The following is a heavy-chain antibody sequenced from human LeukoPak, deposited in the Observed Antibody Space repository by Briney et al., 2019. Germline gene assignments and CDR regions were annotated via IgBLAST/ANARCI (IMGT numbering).Heavy chain of an antibody. J-gene: IGHJ4*02. CDR2: ISGSGSST. D-gene: IGHD3-16*02. CDR1: GFTFSSYA. Sequence: GGSLRLSCAASGFTFSSYAMSWVRQAPGKGLEWVSAISGSGSSTYYADSVKGRFTISRDNSKNTLYLQMNSLRAEDTAVYYCAKDQRTGLRLGELSLKFDYWGQGTLVTVSS. CDR3: AKDQRTGLRLGELSLKFDY. V-gene: IGHV3-23*01.